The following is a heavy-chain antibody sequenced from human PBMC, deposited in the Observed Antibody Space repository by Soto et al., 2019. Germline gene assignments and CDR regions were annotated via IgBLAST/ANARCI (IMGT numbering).Heavy chain of an antibody. V-gene: IGHV3-23*01. Sequence: EVQLLESGGGLVQPGGSLRLSCAASGFTFSSYAMSWVRQAPGKGLEWVSAISGSGGSTYYADSVKGRFTISRDNSKNTLYLQMTSVRAEDTAVYYCANSHNLGCFDYWGQGTLVTVSS. CDR2: ISGSGGST. CDR3: ANSHNLGCFDY. CDR1: GFTFSSYA. J-gene: IGHJ4*02. D-gene: IGHD1-20*01.